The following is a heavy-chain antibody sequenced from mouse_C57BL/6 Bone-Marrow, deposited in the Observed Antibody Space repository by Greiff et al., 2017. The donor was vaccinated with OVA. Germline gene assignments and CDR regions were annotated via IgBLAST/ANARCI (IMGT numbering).Heavy chain of an antibody. D-gene: IGHD2-10*01. Sequence: VQLQQPGAELVKPGASVKLSCKASGYTFTSYWMHWVKQRPGQGLEWIGMIHPNSGSTNYKEKFKSKATLTVDKSSSTAYMQLSSLTSEDSAVYYCARSYYGNFWFAYWGQGTLVTVSA. V-gene: IGHV1-64*01. CDR2: IHPNSGST. CDR1: GYTFTSYW. J-gene: IGHJ3*01. CDR3: ARSYYGNFWFAY.